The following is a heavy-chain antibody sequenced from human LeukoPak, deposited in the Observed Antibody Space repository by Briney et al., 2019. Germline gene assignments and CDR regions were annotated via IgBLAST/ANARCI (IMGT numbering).Heavy chain of an antibody. CDR2: ISGSGGST. CDR1: GFTFSSYA. CDR3: AKDPADIVVVPAAAYFDY. V-gene: IGHV3-23*01. D-gene: IGHD2-2*01. J-gene: IGHJ4*02. Sequence: GGSLRLSCAASGFTFSSYAMSWVRQAPGKGLEWVSAISGSGGSTYYADSVKGRFTISRDNSKNTLYLQMNSLRAEDTAVYYCAKDPADIVVVPAAAYFDYWGQGTLVTVSS.